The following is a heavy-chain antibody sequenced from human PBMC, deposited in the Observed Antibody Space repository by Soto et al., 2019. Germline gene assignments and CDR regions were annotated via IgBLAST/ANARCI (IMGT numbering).Heavy chain of an antibody. D-gene: IGHD3-22*01. CDR3: ARGDISGYYPINAFDI. CDR2: IIPILGIA. Sequence: QVQLVQSGAEVKKPGSSVKVSCKASGGTFSSYTISWVRQAPGQGVEWMGRIIPILGIANYAQKFQGRVTITEDKSTSTAYMELSSLRSEDTAVYYCARGDISGYYPINAFDIWGQGTMVTVST. J-gene: IGHJ3*02. V-gene: IGHV1-69*02. CDR1: GGTFSSYT.